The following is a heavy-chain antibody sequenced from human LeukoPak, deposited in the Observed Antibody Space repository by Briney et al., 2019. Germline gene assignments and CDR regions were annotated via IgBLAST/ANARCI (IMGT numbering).Heavy chain of an antibody. CDR1: GGTLSSYA. CDR3: ARDQGELELDY. J-gene: IGHJ4*02. Sequence: GASVKVSRKASGGTLSSYAISWVRQAPGQGVEWMGGIIPIFGTANYAQKFQGRVTITTDESTSTAYMELSSLRSEDTAAYYCARDQGELELDYWGQGTLVTVSS. V-gene: IGHV1-69*05. CDR2: IIPIFGTA. D-gene: IGHD1-7*01.